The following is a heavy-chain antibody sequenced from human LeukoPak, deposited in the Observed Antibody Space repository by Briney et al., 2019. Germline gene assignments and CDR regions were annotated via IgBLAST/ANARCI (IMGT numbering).Heavy chain of an antibody. CDR2: ISYDGSNK. V-gene: IGHV3-30-3*01. D-gene: IGHD2-2*01. CDR3: ARYCSSTSCSPQDYGMDV. J-gene: IGHJ6*02. CDR1: GFTFSSYA. Sequence: GGSLRLSCAASGFTFSSYAMHWVRQAPGKGLEWVAVISYDGSNKYYADSVKGRFTISRDNSKNTLYLQMNSLRAEDTAVYYCARYCSSTSCSPQDYGMDVWGQGTTVTVSS.